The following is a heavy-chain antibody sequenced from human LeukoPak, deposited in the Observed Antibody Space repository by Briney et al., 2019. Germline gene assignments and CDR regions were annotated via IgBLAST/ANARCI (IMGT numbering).Heavy chain of an antibody. Sequence: SGGSLRLAWAASGFIVSSNYMGWVRQAPGKGLEWVSVIYSGGSTYYADSVKGRFTISRDNSKNTLYLQMNSLRAEDTAVYFCAKLRGTAAAGDWGQGTLVTVSS. V-gene: IGHV3-53*01. CDR2: IYSGGST. CDR1: GFIVSSNY. CDR3: AKLRGTAAAGD. J-gene: IGHJ4*02. D-gene: IGHD6-13*01.